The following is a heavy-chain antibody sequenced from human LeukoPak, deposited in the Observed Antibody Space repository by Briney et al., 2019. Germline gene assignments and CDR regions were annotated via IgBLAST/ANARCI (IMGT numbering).Heavy chain of an antibody. D-gene: IGHD3-9*01. CDR3: ARGHFDWLFTAFDY. J-gene: IGHJ4*02. CDR2: ISAYNGNT. Sequence: GASVKVSRKASGYTFTSYGISWVRQAPGQGLEWMGWISAYNGNTNYAQKLQGRVTMTTDTSTSTAYIELRSLRSDDTAVYYCARGHFDWLFTAFDYWGQGTLVTASS. CDR1: GYTFTSYG. V-gene: IGHV1-18*01.